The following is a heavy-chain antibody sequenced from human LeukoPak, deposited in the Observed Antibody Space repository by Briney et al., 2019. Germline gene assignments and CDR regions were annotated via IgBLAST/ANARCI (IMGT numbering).Heavy chain of an antibody. V-gene: IGHV4-30-2*01. CDR3: ARSTPVTYYFDY. CDR2: IYYSGSA. CDR1: GGSINNGGYS. D-gene: IGHD2-2*01. J-gene: IGHJ4*02. Sequence: SETLPLTCAVSGGSINNGGYSWSWIRQPPGRGLEWIGYIYYSGSAYYNPSLKSRVTMSVDRSKNQFSLKLSSVTAADTAVYYCARSTPVTYYFDYWGQGALVTVSS.